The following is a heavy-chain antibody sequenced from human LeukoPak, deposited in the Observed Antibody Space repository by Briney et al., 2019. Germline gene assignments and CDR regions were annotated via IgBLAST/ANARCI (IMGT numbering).Heavy chain of an antibody. Sequence: SETLSLTCTVSGGSISSYYWSWIRQPAGKGLEWIGRIYTSGSTNYNPSLKSRVTMSVDTSKNQFSLKLNSVTAADTAVYYCARVIGYCSGGSCYSQVFYDAFDIWGQGTMVTVSS. CDR3: ARVIGYCSGGSCYSQVFYDAFDI. CDR1: GGSISSYY. CDR2: IYTSGST. J-gene: IGHJ3*02. V-gene: IGHV4-4*07. D-gene: IGHD2-15*01.